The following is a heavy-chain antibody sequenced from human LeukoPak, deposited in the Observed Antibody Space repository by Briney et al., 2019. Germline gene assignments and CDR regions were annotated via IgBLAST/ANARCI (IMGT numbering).Heavy chain of an antibody. J-gene: IGHJ6*04. CDR2: IISDFNIT. V-gene: IGHV1-69*01. CDR1: GGTFSSYA. CDR3: SKDLYGMDV. Sequence: GASVKVSCKASGGTFSSYAISWVRQAPGQGLEWMGGIISDFNITHYPQKFQGRVTITADDSTSTAYMEPSSLRFEDTAVYYCSKDLYGMDVWGKGTTVTVSS.